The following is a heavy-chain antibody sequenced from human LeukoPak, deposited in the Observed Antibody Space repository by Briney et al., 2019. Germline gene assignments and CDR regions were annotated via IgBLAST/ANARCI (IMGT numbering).Heavy chain of an antibody. Sequence: GGSLRLSCAASGFPFSNYAMHWVRQAPGKGLEWVAVISYDGSNKYYADSVKGRLTISRDNSKNTLYLQMNSLRAEDTAVYYCARGLDFWGQGTLVTVSS. V-gene: IGHV3-30-3*01. CDR2: ISYDGSNK. D-gene: IGHD2-21*02. J-gene: IGHJ4*02. CDR3: ARGLDF. CDR1: GFPFSNYA.